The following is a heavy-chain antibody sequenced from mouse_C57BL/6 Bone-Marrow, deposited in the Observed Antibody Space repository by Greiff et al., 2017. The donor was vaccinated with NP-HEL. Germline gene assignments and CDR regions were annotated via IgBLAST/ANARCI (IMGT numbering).Heavy chain of an antibody. D-gene: IGHD2-3*01. V-gene: IGHV10-3*01. CDR1: GFTFNTYA. J-gene: IGHJ3*01. Sequence: EVQGVESGGGLVQPKGSLKLSCAASGFTFNTYAMHWVRQAPGKGLEWVARIRSKSSNYATYYADSVKDRFTISRDDSQSMLYLQMNNLKTEDTAMYYCVRDGAPIYDGYYGFAYWGQGTLVTVSA. CDR2: IRSKSSNYAT. CDR3: VRDGAPIYDGYYGFAY.